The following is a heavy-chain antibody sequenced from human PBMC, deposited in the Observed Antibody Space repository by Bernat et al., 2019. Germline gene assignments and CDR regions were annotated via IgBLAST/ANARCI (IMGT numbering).Heavy chain of an antibody. J-gene: IGHJ3*02. CDR2: IYNSGST. V-gene: IGHV4-61*02. Sequence: QVQLQESGPGLVKPSQTLSLTCTVSGGSISSGGYYWSWIRQPAGKGLEWIGRIYNSGSTNYNPSLKSRVTISVDTSKNQFSLKLSSVTAADTAVYYCATSVYLSAFDIWGQGTMVTVSS. D-gene: IGHD1-14*01. CDR1: GGSISSGGYY. CDR3: ATSVYLSAFDI.